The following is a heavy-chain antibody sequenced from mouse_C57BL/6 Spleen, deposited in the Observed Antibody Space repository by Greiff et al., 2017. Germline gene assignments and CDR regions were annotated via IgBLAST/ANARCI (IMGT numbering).Heavy chain of an antibody. J-gene: IGHJ2*01. D-gene: IGHD2-5*01. CDR1: GYTFTDYY. V-gene: IGHV1-26*01. Sequence: EVQLQQSGPELVKPGASVTISCKASGYTFTDYYMNWVKQSHGKSLEWIGDINPNNGGTSYNQKFKGKATLTVDTSSSTAYMELRRLTYEDSAVYYCARDSNFYDFDCWGQGTTLTVSS. CDR3: ARDSNFYDFDC. CDR2: INPNNGGT.